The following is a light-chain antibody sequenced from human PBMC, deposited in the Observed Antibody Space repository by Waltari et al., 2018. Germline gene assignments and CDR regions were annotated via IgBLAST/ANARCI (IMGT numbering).Light chain of an antibody. V-gene: IGLV1-36*01. CDR3: AAWDDSLRHWV. CDR2: YDD. J-gene: IGLJ3*02. Sequence: QSVLTQPPSVSEAPRQRVTISCSGSNSNIGKNAVNWYQQVPGKAPKLLIYYDDLVPLGVPDRFSGSKSGTSASLAISGFQSEDESDYYCAAWDDSLRHWVFGGGTKLTVL. CDR1: NSNIGKNA.